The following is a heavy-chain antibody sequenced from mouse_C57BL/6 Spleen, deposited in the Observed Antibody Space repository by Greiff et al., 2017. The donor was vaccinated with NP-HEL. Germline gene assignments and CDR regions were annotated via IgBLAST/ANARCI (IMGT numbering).Heavy chain of an antibody. D-gene: IGHD1-2*01. Sequence: DVKLQESGPGLVKPSQSLSLPCSVPGYSITSGYYWNWIRQFPGNKLEWMGYISYDGSNNYNPSLKNRISITRDTSKNQFFLKLNFVTTEDTATYYCAREATHYFDYWGQGTTLTVSS. J-gene: IGHJ2*01. V-gene: IGHV3-6*01. CDR3: AREATHYFDY. CDR1: GYSITSGYY. CDR2: ISYDGSN.